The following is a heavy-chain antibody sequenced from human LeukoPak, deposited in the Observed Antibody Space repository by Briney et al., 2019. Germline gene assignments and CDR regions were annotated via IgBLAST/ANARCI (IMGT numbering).Heavy chain of an antibody. CDR1: GGSFSGYY. J-gene: IGHJ4*02. CDR3: ARVRQFRYSSFYFDY. V-gene: IGHV4-34*01. D-gene: IGHD6-19*01. CDR2: IYYSGST. Sequence: SETLSLTCAVYGGSFSGYYWSWIRQPPGKGLEWIGSIYYSGSTYYDPSLKSRVTISVDTSKNQFSLKLSSVTAADTAVYYCARVRQFRYSSFYFDYWGQGTLVTVSS.